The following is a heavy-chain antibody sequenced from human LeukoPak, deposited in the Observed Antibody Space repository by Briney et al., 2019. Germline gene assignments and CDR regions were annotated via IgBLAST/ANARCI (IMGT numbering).Heavy chain of an antibody. CDR3: AKESGDDGSGYYEVFDY. V-gene: IGHV3-7*03. Sequence: GGSLRLSCAASGFTFSSYWMSWVRQAPGKGLEWVANIKQDGSEKYYVDSVKGRFTISRDNSKNTLYLQMNSLRAEDTAVYYCAKESGDDGSGYYEVFDYWGQGTLVTVSS. J-gene: IGHJ4*02. CDR2: IKQDGSEK. D-gene: IGHD3-22*01. CDR1: GFTFSSYW.